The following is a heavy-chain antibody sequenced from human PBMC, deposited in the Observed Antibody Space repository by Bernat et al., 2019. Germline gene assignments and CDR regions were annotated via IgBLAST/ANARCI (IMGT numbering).Heavy chain of an antibody. V-gene: IGHV3-23*01. CDR1: GFTFSSYA. CDR2: ISGSGGTT. CDR3: AKAATATGTTMGLDY. Sequence: EVQLLESGGGLVQPGGSLRLSCAASGFTFSSYAMSWVRQAPGKGLEWVAVISGSGGTTNYADSVEDRFTIFRDNSQNTLYLQMNSLRVEDTAVYNCAKAATATGTTMGLDYWGQGTLVTVSS. J-gene: IGHJ4*02. D-gene: IGHD1-1*01.